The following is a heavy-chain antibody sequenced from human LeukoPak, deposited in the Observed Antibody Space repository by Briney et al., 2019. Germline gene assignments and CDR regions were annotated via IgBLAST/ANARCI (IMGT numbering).Heavy chain of an antibody. Sequence: GASVKVSCKASGYTFSDYYIHWLRQAPGQGLEWMGWIKPNGGVTNYARNFQGRITMTRDTSISTASMELSSLRSDDTAVYYCARPSYCGAGCYYYFDYWGQGTLVTVSS. J-gene: IGHJ4*02. D-gene: IGHD2-21*02. V-gene: IGHV1-2*02. CDR2: IKPNGGVT. CDR3: ARPSYCGAGCYYYFDY. CDR1: GYTFSDYY.